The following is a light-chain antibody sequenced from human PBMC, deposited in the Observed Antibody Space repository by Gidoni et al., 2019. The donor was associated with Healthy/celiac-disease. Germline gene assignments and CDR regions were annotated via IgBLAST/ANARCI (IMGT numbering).Light chain of an antibody. CDR2: WAS. Sequence: DIFVTQFTHSLAVSLGERATINCNSSQSVLYSSNNKNYLAWYQQKPGQPPKLLIYWASTRESGVPDRFSGSGSGTDFTLTISSLQAEDVAVYYCQQYYSTPLTFGGGTKVEIK. J-gene: IGKJ4*01. V-gene: IGKV4-1*01. CDR1: QSVLYSSNNKNY. CDR3: QQYYSTPLT.